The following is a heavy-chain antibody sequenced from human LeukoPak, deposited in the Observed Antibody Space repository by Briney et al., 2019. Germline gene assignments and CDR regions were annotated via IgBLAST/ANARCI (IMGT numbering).Heavy chain of an antibody. CDR1: GDSISSDY. D-gene: IGHD4-23*01. Sequence: SETLSLTCTVSGDSISSDYWSWIRQPPGKGLEWIGYIYNSGSTNYNPSLKSRVTISVDTSKNQFSLKLRSVTAADTAVYYCARSTVVRTLLGYWGQGTLATVSS. V-gene: IGHV4-59*01. CDR3: ARSTVVRTLLGY. J-gene: IGHJ4*02. CDR2: IYNSGST.